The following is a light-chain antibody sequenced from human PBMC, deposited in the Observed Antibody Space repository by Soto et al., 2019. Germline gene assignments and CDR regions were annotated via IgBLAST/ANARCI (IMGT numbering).Light chain of an antibody. J-gene: IGLJ1*01. CDR3: CSYAGSSTFD. V-gene: IGLV2-23*02. CDR1: SSDVGSYNL. CDR2: EVS. Sequence: QSVRTQPASGSGSPGQSITISCTGTSSDVGSYNLVSWYQQHPGKAPKLMIYEVSKRPSGVSNRFSGSKSGNTASLTISGLQAEDEADYYCCSYAGSSTFDFGTGTKVTVL.